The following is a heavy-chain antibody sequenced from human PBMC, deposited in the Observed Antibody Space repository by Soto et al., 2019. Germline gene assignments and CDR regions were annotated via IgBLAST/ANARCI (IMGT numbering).Heavy chain of an antibody. V-gene: IGHV1-69*02. CDR2: INPILSMS. D-gene: IGHD3-10*01. CDR3: ATNYGSGYRAFDY. Sequence: GASVKVSCKASGDTFSFYTINWVRQAPGLGLEWMGRINPILSMSNYAQKFQGRVTITADKSTSTAYMELSSLRSEDTAMYYCATNYGSGYRAFDYWGQGALVTVSS. J-gene: IGHJ4*02. CDR1: GDTFSFYT.